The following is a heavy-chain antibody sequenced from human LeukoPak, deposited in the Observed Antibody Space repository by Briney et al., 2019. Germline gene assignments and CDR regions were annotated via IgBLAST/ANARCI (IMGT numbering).Heavy chain of an antibody. V-gene: IGHV5-51*01. CDR2: IYPGDSHT. Sequence: GEPLQSPSKGSGYGFTSYWIGWVGQMPAKGGEWIGIIYPGDSHTRYSPSFQGQLPISADNSISAPYLPWSTLKASDAAMYYCASQTAVAATDYWGRGTLVTVSS. CDR3: ASQTAVAATDY. CDR1: GYGFTSYW. D-gene: IGHD6-19*01. J-gene: IGHJ4*02.